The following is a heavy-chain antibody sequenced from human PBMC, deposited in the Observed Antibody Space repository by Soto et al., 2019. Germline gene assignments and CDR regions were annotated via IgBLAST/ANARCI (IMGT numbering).Heavy chain of an antibody. Sequence: QVQLVQSGAEVKKTGSSVKVSCKASGGMFSTFGFSWVRQAPGQGPEWIGGIIPILTTPNYAERFQGRVTIVADEVTTTVYMELSSLRSEDTAMYYCATSVGIAATGEAGLDVWGQGTSVTVSS. J-gene: IGHJ6*02. CDR1: GGMFSTFG. CDR3: ATSVGIAATGEAGLDV. D-gene: IGHD6-13*01. CDR2: IIPILTTP. V-gene: IGHV1-69*01.